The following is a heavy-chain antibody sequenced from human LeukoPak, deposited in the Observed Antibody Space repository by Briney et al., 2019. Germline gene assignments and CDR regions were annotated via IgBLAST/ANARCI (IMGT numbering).Heavy chain of an antibody. Sequence: ASVKVSCKASGYTFTGYYMHWVRQAPGQGLEWMGWINPNSGGTNYAQKFQGRVTMTRDTSTSTAYMELSSLRSEDTAVYYCARNHVDTAMSNWFDPWGQGTLVTVSS. J-gene: IGHJ5*02. CDR1: GYTFTGYY. CDR2: INPNSGGT. CDR3: ARNHVDTAMSNWFDP. V-gene: IGHV1-2*02. D-gene: IGHD5-18*01.